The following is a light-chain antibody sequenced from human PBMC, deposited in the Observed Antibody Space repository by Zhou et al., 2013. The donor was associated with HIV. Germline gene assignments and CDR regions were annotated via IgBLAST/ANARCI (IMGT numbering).Light chain of an antibody. Sequence: DIQMTQSPSSLSASVGDRVTITCRASQNIDNLLNWYQHKPGKAPNLLIYAASHLQSGVPSRFSGSGSETEFTLTISSLQPDDFATYYCQQYNTNSYDFGQGTKLEIK. J-gene: IGKJ2*01. CDR1: QNIDNL. CDR2: AAS. V-gene: IGKV1-39*01. CDR3: QQYNTNSYD.